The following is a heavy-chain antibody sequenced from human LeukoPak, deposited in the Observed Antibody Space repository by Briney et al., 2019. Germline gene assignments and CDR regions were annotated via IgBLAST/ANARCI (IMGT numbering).Heavy chain of an antibody. CDR1: GFTFSDYY. D-gene: IGHD4/OR15-4a*01. CDR3: ARVKVDEGLRLYFDY. J-gene: IGHJ4*02. CDR2: ISSSSYT. V-gene: IGHV3-11*06. Sequence: GGSLRLSCAASGFTFSDYYMSWIRRAPGKGLEWVSYISSSSYTNYADSVKGRFTISRDNAKNSLYLQMNSLRAEDTAVYYCARVKVDEGLRLYFDYWGQGTLVIVSS.